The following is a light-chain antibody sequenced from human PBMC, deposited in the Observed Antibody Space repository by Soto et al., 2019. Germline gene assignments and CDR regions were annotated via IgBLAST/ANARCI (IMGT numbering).Light chain of an antibody. CDR3: QQRHPWT. CDR1: QSVSSY. J-gene: IGKJ1*01. V-gene: IGKV3-11*01. CDR2: DAS. Sequence: EIVLTQSPDTLSLSPGERATLSCRASQSVSSYLAWYQQRPGQAPRLLIYDASKRATGIPARFSGSGSGTDFTLTISSLEPEDFAVYYCQQRHPWTFGQGTKVEIK.